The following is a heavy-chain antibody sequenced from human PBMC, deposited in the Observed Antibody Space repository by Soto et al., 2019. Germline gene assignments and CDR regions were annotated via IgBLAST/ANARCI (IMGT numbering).Heavy chain of an antibody. CDR2: IFSSGST. D-gene: IGHD4-17*01. J-gene: IGHJ1*01. Sequence: SETLSLTCTVSGGSINTFYRSWVRQPAGKGLEWIGRIFSSGSTSFNPSLESRVAMSVDTSKNQFSLNLSSVTAADTAVYYCASYYGGNSEYFQHWGQGTLVTVSS. CDR3: ASYYGGNSEYFQH. V-gene: IGHV4-4*07. CDR1: GGSINTFY.